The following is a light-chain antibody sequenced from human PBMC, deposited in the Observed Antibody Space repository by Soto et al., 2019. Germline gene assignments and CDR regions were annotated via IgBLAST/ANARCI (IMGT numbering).Light chain of an antibody. CDR2: EVN. J-gene: IGLJ1*01. V-gene: IGLV2-8*01. CDR3: SSYAGTNTRYL. Sequence: QSVLTQPPSASGSPGQSVTISCTGANSDVGSYNYVSWYQQHPGKAPRLMIYEVNKRPSGVPDRFSGSKSGNTASLTVSGLQAEDEADYYCSSYAGTNTRYLFGSGTKVTV. CDR1: NSDVGSYNY.